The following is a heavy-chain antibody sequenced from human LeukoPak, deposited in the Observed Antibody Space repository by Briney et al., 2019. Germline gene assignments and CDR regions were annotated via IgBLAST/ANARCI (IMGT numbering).Heavy chain of an antibody. Sequence: GGSLRLSCAASGFTFNSYGMHWVRQAPGKGLEWVAFIRYDGDYNYYADIVKGRFTISRDDSKNTMFLQMTNLRPDDTAVYFCAKDRMTVFESWGQGTLVTVSS. D-gene: IGHD2-21*02. CDR3: AKDRMTVFES. CDR2: IRYDGDYN. CDR1: GFTFNSYG. J-gene: IGHJ4*02. V-gene: IGHV3-30*02.